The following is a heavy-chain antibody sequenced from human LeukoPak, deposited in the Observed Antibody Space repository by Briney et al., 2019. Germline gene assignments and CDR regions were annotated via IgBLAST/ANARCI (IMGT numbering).Heavy chain of an antibody. D-gene: IGHD6-13*01. V-gene: IGHV1-8*01. CDR2: MNPNSGNT. J-gene: IGHJ4*02. CDR1: GYTFTSYD. CDR3: ARGGYEELIRINYSGSWSEGLFDY. Sequence: ASVKVSCKASGYTFTSYDINWVRQATVQGLEWMGWMNPNSGNTGYAQKLQGRVTMTTDTSTSTAYMELRSLRSDDTAVYYCARGGYEELIRINYSGSWSEGLFDYWGQGTLVTVSS.